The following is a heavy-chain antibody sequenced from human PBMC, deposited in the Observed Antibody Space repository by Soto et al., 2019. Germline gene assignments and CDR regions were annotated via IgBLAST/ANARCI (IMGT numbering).Heavy chain of an antibody. CDR3: ARAKEDGDFPAYGDY. CDR2: ISAYNGNT. J-gene: IGHJ4*02. CDR1: GYTFTSYG. Sequence: QVQLVQSGAEVKKPGASVKVSCKASGYTFTSYGISWVRQAPGQGLEWMGWISAYNGNTNYAQRLQGRVTMTTDTSTSTAYMELRSLRSDDTAVYYCARAKEDGDFPAYGDYWGQGTLVTVSS. V-gene: IGHV1-18*01. D-gene: IGHD4-17*01.